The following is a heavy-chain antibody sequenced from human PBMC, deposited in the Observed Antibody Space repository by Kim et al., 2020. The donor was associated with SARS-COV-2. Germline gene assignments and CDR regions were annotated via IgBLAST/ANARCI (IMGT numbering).Heavy chain of an antibody. CDR3: AKSYSGSYRSPLDY. V-gene: IGHV3-30*02. J-gene: IGHJ4*02. D-gene: IGHD1-26*01. Sequence: ADSVKCRFTISRDNSKNTLYLQMNSLGAEDTAVYYCAKSYSGSYRSPLDYWGQGTLVTVSS.